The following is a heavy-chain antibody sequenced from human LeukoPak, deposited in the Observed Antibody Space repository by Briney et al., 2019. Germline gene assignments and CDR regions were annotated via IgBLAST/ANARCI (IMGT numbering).Heavy chain of an antibody. D-gene: IGHD7-27*01. V-gene: IGHV4-59*08. J-gene: IGHJ4*02. CDR2: IYYSGST. CDR1: GGSISSYY. CDR3: ARHTGGWGSFDY. Sequence: SETLSLTCTVSGGSISSYYWSLIRQPPRKGLEWIGYIYYSGSTNYNPSLKSRVTISVDTSKNQFSLKLSSVTAADTAVYYCARHTGGWGSFDYWGQGTLVTVSS.